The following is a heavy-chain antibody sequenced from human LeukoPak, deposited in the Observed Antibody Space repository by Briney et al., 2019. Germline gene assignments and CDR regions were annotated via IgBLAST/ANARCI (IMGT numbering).Heavy chain of an antibody. J-gene: IGHJ6*02. CDR1: GYTFTSYD. CDR2: MNPNSGNT. CDR3: ARGRRGTAMVYYYYGMDV. V-gene: IGHV1-8*01. D-gene: IGHD5-18*01. Sequence: ASVKVSCKASGYTFTSYDINWVRQATGQGLEWMGWMNPNSGNTGYAQKFQGRVTMTRNTSISTAYMELSSLRSEDTAVYYCARGRRGTAMVYYYYGMDVWGQGTTVTVSS.